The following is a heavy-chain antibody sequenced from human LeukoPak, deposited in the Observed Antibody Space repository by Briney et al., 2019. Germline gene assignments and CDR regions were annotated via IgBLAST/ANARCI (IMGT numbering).Heavy chain of an antibody. CDR3: ARGLAHKDFDY. CDR2: IIPIFGTA. V-gene: IGHV1-69*13. J-gene: IGHJ4*02. Sequence: ASVTVSCKASGGTFSSYAISWVRQAPGQGLEWMGGIIPIFGTANYAQKFQGRVTITADESTSTAYMELSSLRSEDTAVYYCARGLAHKDFDYWGQGTLVTVSS. D-gene: IGHD2-15*01. CDR1: GGTFSSYA.